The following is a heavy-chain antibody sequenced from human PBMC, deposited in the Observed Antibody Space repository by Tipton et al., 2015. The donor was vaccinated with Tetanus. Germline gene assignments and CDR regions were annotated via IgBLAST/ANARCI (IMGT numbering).Heavy chain of an antibody. CDR1: GCTFSSYA. Sequence: QLVQSGAEVKKPGSSVKVSCKGSGCTFSSYAISWVRQEPGKGLEWMGGILPIFGTASDAQKLQGRVTITADESTSTAYMELSSLRTEDTAVDYCARIPYSSNYDGADYWGQGTLVTVAS. V-gene: IGHV1-69*01. CDR2: ILPIFGTA. D-gene: IGHD1-7*01. CDR3: ARIPYSSNYDGADY. J-gene: IGHJ4*02.